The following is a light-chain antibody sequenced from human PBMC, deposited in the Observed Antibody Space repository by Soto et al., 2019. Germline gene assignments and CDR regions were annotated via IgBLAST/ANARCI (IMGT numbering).Light chain of an antibody. J-gene: IGLJ2*01. CDR2: GVA. Sequence: QSALTQPASVSGSPGQSVTIFCTGTSSDIGAFNYVSWYQHHPGKAPKLMIYGVANRPSGVSNRFSGSKSGNTASLTISGLQAEDEASYYCSSYTVTTTLVVFGGGTQLTVL. CDR3: SSYTVTTTLVV. CDR1: SSDIGAFNY. V-gene: IGLV2-14*01.